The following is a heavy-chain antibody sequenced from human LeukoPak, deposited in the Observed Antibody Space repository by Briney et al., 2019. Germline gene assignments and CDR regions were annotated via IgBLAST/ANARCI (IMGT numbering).Heavy chain of an antibody. CDR3: ARGPKEWLSKKYNWFDP. V-gene: IGHV3-21*01. J-gene: IGHJ5*02. D-gene: IGHD3-3*01. CDR2: ISSSSSDI. Sequence: GGSLRLSCAASGFTFSGYSMNWVRQAPGKGLEGGSSISSSSSDIYYADSVKGRFTISRDNTKNSLYLQMNSLRAEDTAVYYCARGPKEWLSKKYNWFDPWGQGTLVTVSS. CDR1: GFTFSGYS.